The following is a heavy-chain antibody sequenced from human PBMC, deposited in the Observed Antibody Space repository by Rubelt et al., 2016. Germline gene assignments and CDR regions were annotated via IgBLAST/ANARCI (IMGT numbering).Heavy chain of an antibody. V-gene: IGHV3-13*01. CDR1: GFTFSSYD. J-gene: IGHJ4*02. CDR2: IGTAGDT. Sequence: EVQLVESGGGLVQPGGSLRLSCAASGFTFSSYDMHWVRQATGKGLEWVSAIGTAGDTYYPGSVKGGLTTSRENAKIPLKFQRNRLGGEYTAVYYCARRQLWSFLCDYWGQGTLVTVSS. CDR3: ARRQLWSFLCDY. D-gene: IGHD5-18*01.